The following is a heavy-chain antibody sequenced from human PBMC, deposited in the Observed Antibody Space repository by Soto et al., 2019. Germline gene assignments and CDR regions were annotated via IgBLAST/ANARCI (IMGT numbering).Heavy chain of an antibody. CDR1: GFTFSNYW. CDR2: IKQDGSEK. J-gene: IGHJ4*02. Sequence: EVQLVESGGGLVQPGGSLRLSCAASGFTFSNYWMSWVRQAPGKGLEWVANIKQDGSEKYYVDSVKGRFTISRDNAKNSLYLQMNSLRAEDTTVYYCARGTTLWGEYYFDYWGQGTLVTVSS. D-gene: IGHD5-18*01. V-gene: IGHV3-7*01. CDR3: ARGTTLWGEYYFDY.